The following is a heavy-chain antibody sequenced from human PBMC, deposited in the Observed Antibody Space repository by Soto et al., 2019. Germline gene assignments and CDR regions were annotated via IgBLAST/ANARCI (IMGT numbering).Heavy chain of an antibody. CDR1: GFTFSSYA. CDR3: AKRTVGWYFDL. CDR2: ISGSGGST. J-gene: IGHJ2*01. D-gene: IGHD4-17*01. V-gene: IGHV3-23*01. Sequence: EVQLLESGGGLVQPGGSLRLSCAASGFTFSSYAMNWVRQAPGKGLELVSVISGSGGSTYYADAVKGRFTISRDNSKDPLYLQMNSLRAEDTAVYYCAKRTVGWYFDLWGRGTLVTVSS.